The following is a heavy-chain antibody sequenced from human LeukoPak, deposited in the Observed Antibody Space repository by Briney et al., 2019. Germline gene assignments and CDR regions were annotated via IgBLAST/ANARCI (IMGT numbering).Heavy chain of an antibody. CDR3: TSGPITGTTGDY. J-gene: IGHJ4*02. V-gene: IGHV3-73*01. CDR1: GFTFSGSA. Sequence: GGSLRLSCAASGFTFSGSAMHWVRQASGKGLERVGRIRSKANSYATAYAASVKGRFTISRDDSKNTAYLQMNSLKTEDTAVYYCTSGPITGTTGDYWGQGTLVTVSS. D-gene: IGHD1-20*01. CDR2: IRSKANSYAT.